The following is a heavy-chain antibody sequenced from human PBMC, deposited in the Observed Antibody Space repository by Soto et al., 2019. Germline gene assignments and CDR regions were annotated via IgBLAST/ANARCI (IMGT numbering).Heavy chain of an antibody. Sequence: SDTLSLTGPASGRSIRSYSWTCIRQPPGKGLEWLGYIFYSGSTFYNPSLKSRVTISIHTSKSQFSLQLTSVTAADTAVYYCARGAADTAMVDSWGQGTLVTVSS. D-gene: IGHD5-18*01. CDR1: GRSIRSYS. J-gene: IGHJ4*02. V-gene: IGHV4-59*07. CDR2: IFYSGST. CDR3: ARGAADTAMVDS.